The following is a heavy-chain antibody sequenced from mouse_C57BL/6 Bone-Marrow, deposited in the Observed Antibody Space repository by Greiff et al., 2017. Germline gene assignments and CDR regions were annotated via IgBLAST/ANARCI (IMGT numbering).Heavy chain of an antibody. CDR1: GFSLSTFGMG. J-gene: IGHJ1*03. V-gene: IGHV8-8*01. CDR2: IWWDDDK. D-gene: IGHD1-1*01. Sequence: QVTLKVSGPGILQPSQTLSLTCSFSGFSLSTFGMGVGWIRQPSGKGLEWLAHIWWDDDKYYNPALKSRLTISKDTSKNQVFLKIANVATADTATYDCARIDYSGSSPYWYIDVWGTGTTVTVSS. CDR3: ARIDYSGSSPYWYIDV.